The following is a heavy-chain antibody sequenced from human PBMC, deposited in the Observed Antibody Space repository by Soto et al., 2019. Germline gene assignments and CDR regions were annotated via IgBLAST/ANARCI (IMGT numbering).Heavy chain of an antibody. D-gene: IGHD1-26*01. CDR1: GYTLTSYD. CDR2: INAGNGNT. V-gene: IGHV1-3*01. J-gene: IGHJ2*01. Sequence: ASVKVPSKASGYTLTSYDIYSLRQATGQRFEWMGWINAGNGNTIYSQKFQGRVSITRDTSAGTAYLELSSLRSEDTAVYYCARGGSLYWYFDLWGRGTLVTVSS. CDR3: ARGGSLYWYFDL.